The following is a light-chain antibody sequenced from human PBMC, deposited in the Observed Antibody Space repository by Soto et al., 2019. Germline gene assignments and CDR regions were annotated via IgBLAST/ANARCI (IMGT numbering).Light chain of an antibody. Sequence: QLVLTQPPSVSGAPGQRVTISCTGSSSNIGAGFDVHWYQQLPGAAPKLLIYRNKNRPSGVPDRFSGSKSGTSASLAITGLQAEDEADYYCQSYDSGLSASYVFGTGTKLTVL. CDR1: SSNIGAGFD. J-gene: IGLJ1*01. CDR2: RNK. CDR3: QSYDSGLSASYV. V-gene: IGLV1-40*01.